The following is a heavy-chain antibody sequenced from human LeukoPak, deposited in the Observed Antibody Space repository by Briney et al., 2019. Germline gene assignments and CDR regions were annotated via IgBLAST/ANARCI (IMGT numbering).Heavy chain of an antibody. V-gene: IGHV3-48*01. Sequence: PGGSLRLSCAASGFTFSYYSMNWVRQAPGKGLEWVSYISSTSTTIYYADSVKGRFTISRDNAKDSLYLQMNSLRADDNAVYYCARDQSYGEYALSDYWGQGTLVTVSS. J-gene: IGHJ4*02. D-gene: IGHD4-17*01. CDR3: ARDQSYGEYALSDY. CDR2: ISSTSTTI. CDR1: GFTFSYYS.